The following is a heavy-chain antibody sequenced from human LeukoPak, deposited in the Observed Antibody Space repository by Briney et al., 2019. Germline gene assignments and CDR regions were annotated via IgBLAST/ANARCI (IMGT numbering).Heavy chain of an antibody. D-gene: IGHD2-15*01. CDR1: GFTVSSNY. CDR3: ARVQGSGLLRWY. Sequence: PGGSLRLSCAASGFTVSSNYMSWVRQAPGKGLEWVSVFYSGGSRYYADSVKGRLTISRDNSKNTLYFQMNSLRAEDTAVYYCARVQGSGLLRWYWGQGTLVTVSS. V-gene: IGHV3-53*01. J-gene: IGHJ4*02. CDR2: FYSGGSR.